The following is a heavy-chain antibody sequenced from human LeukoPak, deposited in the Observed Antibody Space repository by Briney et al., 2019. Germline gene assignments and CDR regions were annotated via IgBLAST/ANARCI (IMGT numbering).Heavy chain of an antibody. J-gene: IGHJ5*02. Sequence: SETLSLTCSVSGASLSSYYWDWLRQPPGKGLEWIGYISDTGKTDSNPSLKSRVSISLDTSKKQFSLRLRSLTSADSAVYYCARAHGGYSYGPKWFDPWGQGTLVTVSS. CDR2: ISDTGKT. CDR1: GASLSSYY. D-gene: IGHD5-18*01. V-gene: IGHV4-59*01. CDR3: ARAHGGYSYGPKWFDP.